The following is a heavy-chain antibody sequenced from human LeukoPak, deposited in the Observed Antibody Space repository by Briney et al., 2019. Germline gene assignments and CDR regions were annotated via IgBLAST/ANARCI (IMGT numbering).Heavy chain of an antibody. J-gene: IGHJ4*02. V-gene: IGHV3-11*01. Sequence: GGSLRLSCVASGFTFSDYYMSWIRQAPGKGLEWVSYISGSENTIYYADSVKGRFSISRDNARNSVYLHMNSLRADDTAVYYCATDVGQLWSPDNWGQGTLVTVSS. D-gene: IGHD5-18*01. CDR1: GFTFSDYY. CDR3: ATDVGQLWSPDN. CDR2: ISGSENTI.